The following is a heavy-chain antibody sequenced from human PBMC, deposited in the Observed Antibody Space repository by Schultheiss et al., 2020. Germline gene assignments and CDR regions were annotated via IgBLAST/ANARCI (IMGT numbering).Heavy chain of an antibody. CDR2: ISGSGGST. CDR3: ARDWLGDTAMVP. Sequence: GGSLRLSCAASGFTFSSYAMSWVRQAPGKGLEWVSAISGSGGSTYYADSVKGRFTISRDNSKNTLYLQMNSLRSEDTAVYYCARDWLGDTAMVPWGQGTLVTVAS. D-gene: IGHD5-18*01. V-gene: IGHV3-23*01. CDR1: GFTFSSYA. J-gene: IGHJ5*02.